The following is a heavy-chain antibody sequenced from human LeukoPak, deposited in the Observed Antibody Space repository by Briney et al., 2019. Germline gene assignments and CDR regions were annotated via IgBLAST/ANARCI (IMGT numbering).Heavy chain of an antibody. CDR3: ARDGYYGSGSYRPLDY. Sequence: SETLSLACTVSGGSISSYYWSWIRQPAGKGLEWIGRIYTSGSTNYNPSLKSRGTMSVDTSKNQFSLKLSSVTAADTAVYYCARDGYYGSGSYRPLDYWGQGTLVTVSS. V-gene: IGHV4-4*07. D-gene: IGHD3-10*01. J-gene: IGHJ4*02. CDR2: IYTSGST. CDR1: GGSISSYY.